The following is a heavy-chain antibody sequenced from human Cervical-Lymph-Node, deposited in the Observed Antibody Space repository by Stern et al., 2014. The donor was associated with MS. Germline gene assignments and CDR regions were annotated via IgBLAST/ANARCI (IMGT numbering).Heavy chain of an antibody. D-gene: IGHD3-3*01. CDR1: GGSISSYY. CDR2: MFYRVRT. V-gene: IGHV4-59*01. CDR3: ARARTVFGVAATRLYFDL. Sequence: VQLVESGPGLVKPSETLSLTCAVSGGSISSYYWSWIRQPPGKGLEGVGYMFYRVRTTCNPSLKSRATISMDTSKNQVSLKLTSVTSADTALYYCARARTVFGVAATRLYFDLWGRGTLVTVSS. J-gene: IGHJ2*01.